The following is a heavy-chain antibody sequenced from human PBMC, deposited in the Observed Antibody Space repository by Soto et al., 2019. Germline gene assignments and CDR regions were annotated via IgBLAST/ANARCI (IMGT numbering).Heavy chain of an antibody. V-gene: IGHV3-23*01. D-gene: IGHD3-16*01. J-gene: IGHJ4*02. CDR3: AAVMGSDYDYVWGSLSFDH. CDR2: ISGSGVRT. CDR1: GFIFATTA. Sequence: VQLLQSGGGLVQPGGSLRLSCEASGFIFATTAMGWVRQAPGKGLEWVSTISGSGVRTYYADSVKGRFTISRGNSKNSRFLQMNSLRADDAAVYVCAAVMGSDYDYVWGSLSFDHWGQGALVTVST.